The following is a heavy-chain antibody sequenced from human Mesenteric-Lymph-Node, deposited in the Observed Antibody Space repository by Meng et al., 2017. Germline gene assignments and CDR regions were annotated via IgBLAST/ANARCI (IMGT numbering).Heavy chain of an antibody. J-gene: IGHJ4*02. CDR3: ARAGGSGGDY. CDR1: GGSVSSGSYY. V-gene: IGHV4-61*01. CDR2: IYYSGST. Sequence: GSLRLSCTVSGGSVSSGSYYWSWIRQPPGKGLEWIGYIYYSGSTNYNPSLKSRVTISVDTSKNQFSLKLSSVTAADTAVYYCARAGGSGGDYWGQGTLVTVSS. D-gene: IGHD3-10*01.